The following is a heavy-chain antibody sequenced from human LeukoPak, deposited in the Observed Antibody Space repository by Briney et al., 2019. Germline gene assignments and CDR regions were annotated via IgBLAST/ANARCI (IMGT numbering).Heavy chain of an antibody. J-gene: IGHJ4*02. D-gene: IGHD5-12*01. Sequence: PGGSLRLSCAASGFIVSANYVTWVRQAPGKGLEWVSVIYSGGGTYYADSVKGRFTISRDNSKNTAYLQMNSLRPEDTAVYYCMWISTAGYWGQGTLVTVSS. CDR2: IYSGGGT. CDR1: GFIVSANY. V-gene: IGHV3-53*01. CDR3: MWISTAGY.